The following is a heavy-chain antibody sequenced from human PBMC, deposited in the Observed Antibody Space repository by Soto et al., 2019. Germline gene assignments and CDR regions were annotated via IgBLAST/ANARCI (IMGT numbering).Heavy chain of an antibody. Sequence: GASVKVSCKASGGTXSSYTISWVRQAPGQGLEWMGRIIPILGIANYAQKFQGRVTITADKSTSTAYMELSSLRSEDTAVYYCARDRCSSTSCYGAFDIWGQGTMVTVSS. J-gene: IGHJ3*02. V-gene: IGHV1-69*04. CDR1: GGTXSSYT. CDR2: IIPILGIA. CDR3: ARDRCSSTSCYGAFDI. D-gene: IGHD2-2*01.